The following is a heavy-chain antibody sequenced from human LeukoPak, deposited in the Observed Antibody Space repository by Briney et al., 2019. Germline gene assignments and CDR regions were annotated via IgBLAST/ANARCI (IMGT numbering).Heavy chain of an antibody. V-gene: IGHV3-23*01. Sequence: GGSLRLSCAASGFSFNTCAMSWVRQAPGKGLEWVSLISGSGGNTYYADSVKGRFTISRDNSKNTVYLQMNSLTAEDTAVYYCAKALDSSGYYYHYGVDVRGQGTTVTVSS. CDR3: AKALDSSGYYYHYGVDV. CDR1: GFSFNTCA. D-gene: IGHD6-19*01. J-gene: IGHJ6*02. CDR2: ISGSGGNT.